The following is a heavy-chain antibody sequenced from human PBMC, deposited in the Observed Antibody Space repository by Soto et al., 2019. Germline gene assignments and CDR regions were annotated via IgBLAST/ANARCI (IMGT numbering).Heavy chain of an antibody. CDR3: VKDGSSGWPYFGDMDV. V-gene: IGHV3-30*18. CDR1: GFTFSSYG. CDR2: ILYDGSKK. D-gene: IGHD6-19*01. J-gene: IGHJ6*02. Sequence: QVQLVESGGRVVQPGRSLRLSCAASGFTFSSYGMHWVRQAPGKGLEWVAVILYDGSKKYYADSVKGRFTISRDNSKNTTYLQMSSLRGEDTALYYCVKDGSSGWPYFGDMDVWGRGTTVTVSS.